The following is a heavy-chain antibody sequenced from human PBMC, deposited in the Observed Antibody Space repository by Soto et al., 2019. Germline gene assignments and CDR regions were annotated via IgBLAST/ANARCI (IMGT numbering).Heavy chain of an antibody. CDR2: IYYSGST. CDR1: GGSISSGGYY. D-gene: IGHD2-21*02. CDR3: AREGMYCGGDCYSAFDI. J-gene: IGHJ3*02. Sequence: QVQLQESGPGLVKPSQTLSLTCTVSGGSISSGGYYWSWIRQHPGKGLEWIGYIYYSGSTYYNPSLKSRVFISVDTSKNQFSLKLSSVTAADTAVYYCAREGMYCGGDCYSAFDIWGQGTMVTVSS. V-gene: IGHV4-31*03.